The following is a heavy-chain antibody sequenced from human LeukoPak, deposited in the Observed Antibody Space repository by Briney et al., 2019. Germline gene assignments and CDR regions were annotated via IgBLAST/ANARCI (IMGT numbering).Heavy chain of an antibody. D-gene: IGHD2-2*01. CDR2: IYYSGST. CDR3: ARDAREYCSSTSCYPGWFDP. CDR1: GGSFSGYY. Sequence: SETLSLTCAVYGGSFSGYYWGWIRQPPGKGLEWIGSIYYSGSTYYNPSLKSRVTISVDTSKNQFSLKLSSVTAADTAAYYCARDAREYCSSTSCYPGWFDPWGQGTLVTVSS. V-gene: IGHV4-34*01. J-gene: IGHJ5*02.